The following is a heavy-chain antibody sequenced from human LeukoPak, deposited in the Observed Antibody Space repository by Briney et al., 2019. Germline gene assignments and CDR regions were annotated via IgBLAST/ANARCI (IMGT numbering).Heavy chain of an antibody. V-gene: IGHV3-7*01. CDR2: INEDGSWK. Sequence: GGSLRLSCAASGFTFNTFWMDWGRRPPGGEVEGLANINEDGSWKYYMDSVRGRFTISRDNTKNSVFLQMNSLRVEDTAVYFCARADHVTIIGEDYWGQGTLVTVSS. D-gene: IGHD3-22*01. CDR1: GFTFNTFW. J-gene: IGHJ4*02. CDR3: ARADHVTIIGEDY.